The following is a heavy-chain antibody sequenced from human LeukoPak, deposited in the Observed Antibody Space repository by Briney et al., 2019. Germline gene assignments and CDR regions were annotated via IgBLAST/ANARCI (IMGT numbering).Heavy chain of an antibody. V-gene: IGHV4-39*07. CDR3: ARPTGGYYSYMDV. J-gene: IGHJ6*03. Sequence: TSETLSLTCTVSGGSISSSSYYWGWIRQPPGKGLEWIGSIVYSGSTYYNPSLKSRVTISVDASKTQFSLRLRSVTAADPAVYYCARPTGGYYSYMDVWGKGTTVTVSS. D-gene: IGHD4-17*01. CDR2: IVYSGST. CDR1: GGSISSSSYY.